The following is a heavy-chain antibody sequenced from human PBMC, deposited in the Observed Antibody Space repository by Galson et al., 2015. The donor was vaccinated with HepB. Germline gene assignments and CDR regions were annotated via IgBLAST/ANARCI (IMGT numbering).Heavy chain of an antibody. Sequence: SLRLSCAASGFTFGSHAMNWVRQAPGQGLEWISFVSSSSNAIYYASSVRGRFTISRDNAKNLLHLQMNSLRDEDTAVYFCARDPGISDNYYYFDCWGQGTLVTVSS. CDR3: ARDPGISDNYYYFDC. V-gene: IGHV3-48*02. CDR2: VSSSSNAI. CDR1: GFTFGSHA. J-gene: IGHJ4*02. D-gene: IGHD1-1*01.